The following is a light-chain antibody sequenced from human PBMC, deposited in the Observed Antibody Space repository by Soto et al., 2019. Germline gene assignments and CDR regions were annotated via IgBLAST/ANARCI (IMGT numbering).Light chain of an antibody. CDR1: QSISNW. CDR3: QHYNSFSLT. Sequence: DIQLPQSHSTLSASAGARVIGXCRASQSISNWLAWYQQKPGKAPKLLIYDASTLEGGVPSRFRGSGSGTEFTLTINNLQTDDFATYYCQHYNSFSLTFGPGTKVDIK. CDR2: DAS. J-gene: IGKJ1*01. V-gene: IGKV1-5*01.